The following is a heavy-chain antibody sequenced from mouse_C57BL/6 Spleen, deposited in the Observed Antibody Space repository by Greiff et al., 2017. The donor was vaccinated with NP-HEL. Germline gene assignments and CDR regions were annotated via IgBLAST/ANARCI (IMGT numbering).Heavy chain of an antibody. CDR2: IRLKSDNYAT. D-gene: IGHD2-4*01. CDR3: TDDYDLMDY. Sequence: EVQGVESGGGLVQPGGSMKLSCVASGFTFSNYWMNWVRQSPEKGLEWVAQIRLKSDNYATHYAESVKGRFTISRDDSKSSVYLQMNNLRAEDTGIYYCTDDYDLMDYWGQGTSVTVSS. V-gene: IGHV6-3*01. CDR1: GFTFSNYW. J-gene: IGHJ4*01.